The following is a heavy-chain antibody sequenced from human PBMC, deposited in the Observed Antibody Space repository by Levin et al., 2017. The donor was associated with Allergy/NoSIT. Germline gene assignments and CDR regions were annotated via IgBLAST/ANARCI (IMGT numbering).Heavy chain of an antibody. D-gene: IGHD1-26*01. CDR3: ARPKGWEYGMDV. J-gene: IGHJ6*02. CDR2: INTDGSRT. Sequence: LSLTCAASGFTFSSNWMHWVRQAPGKGLVWVSRINTDGSRTNYADSVKGRFTISRDNAKNTLFLQMNSLRAEDTAVYYCARPKGWEYGMDVWGQGTTVTVSS. CDR1: GFTFSSNW. V-gene: IGHV3-74*01.